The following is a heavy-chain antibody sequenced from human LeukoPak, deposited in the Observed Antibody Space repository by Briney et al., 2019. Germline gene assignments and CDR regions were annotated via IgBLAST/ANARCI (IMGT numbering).Heavy chain of an antibody. V-gene: IGHV3-23*01. D-gene: IGHD2-2*01. Sequence: GGSLRLSCAASGFNFDDYTMHWVRQAPGKGLEWVSAISGSGGSTYYADSVKGRFTISRDNSKNTLYLQMNSLRAEDTAVYYCARVRVLVPDYYYYMDVWGKGTTVTVSS. CDR2: ISGSGGST. CDR3: ARVRVLVPDYYYYMDV. CDR1: GFNFDDYT. J-gene: IGHJ6*03.